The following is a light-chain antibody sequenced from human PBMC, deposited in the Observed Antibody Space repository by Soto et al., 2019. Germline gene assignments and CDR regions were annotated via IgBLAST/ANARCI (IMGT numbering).Light chain of an antibody. CDR2: EGT. J-gene: IGLJ3*02. Sequence: QSALTQPASVSGSPGQSITISCTGTSSDVGGFNLVSWYQQHPGKAPKLMIYEGTKRPSGVSNRFSGSTSGSAASLTISGLQAEDEAGYYCCSYTGSTTPWVFGGGTQLTVL. V-gene: IGLV2-23*01. CDR1: SSDVGGFNL. CDR3: CSYTGSTTPWV.